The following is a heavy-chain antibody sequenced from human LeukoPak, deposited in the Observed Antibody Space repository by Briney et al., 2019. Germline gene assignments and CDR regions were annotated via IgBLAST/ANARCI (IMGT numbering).Heavy chain of an antibody. CDR3: ARSDLGTITAGSFHY. CDR1: GYTFSNYG. V-gene: IGHV1-18*01. J-gene: IGHJ4*02. D-gene: IGHD5-12*01. Sequence: ASVTVSCRASGYTFSNYGIAWVRQAPGQGLEWMGWISGYQGSTKYAQNFQGRVTMTIDRSTSTAYMDLRSLRSDDTAMYFCARSDLGTITAGSFHYWGQGTLVAVSS. CDR2: ISGYQGST.